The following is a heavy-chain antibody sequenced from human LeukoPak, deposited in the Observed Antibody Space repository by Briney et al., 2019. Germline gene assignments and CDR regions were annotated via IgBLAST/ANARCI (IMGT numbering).Heavy chain of an antibody. CDR1: GDSVSSNSAA. CDR3: AREEAVVVPAANSYYYYMDV. CDR2: TYYRSKWYN. Sequence: SQTLSLTCAISGDSVSSNSAAWNWIRQSPSRGLEWLGRTYYRSKWYNDYAVSVKSRITINPDTSKNQFSLQLNSVTPEDTAVYYCAREEAVVVPAANSYYYYMDVWGKGTTVTVSS. V-gene: IGHV6-1*01. D-gene: IGHD2-2*01. J-gene: IGHJ6*03.